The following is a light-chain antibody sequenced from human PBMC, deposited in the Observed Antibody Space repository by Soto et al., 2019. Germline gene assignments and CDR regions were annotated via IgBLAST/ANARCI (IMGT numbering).Light chain of an antibody. V-gene: IGKV3-15*01. CDR2: LAS. J-gene: IGKJ2*01. CDR1: QSIINN. Sequence: EIVMTQSPATLSVSPGERATLSCRASQSIINNLAWYQQKPGQAPRLLFYLASIRATGVPARFSGSGSGTEFTLTISSLQSEDFAVYYCQQYNNWPPTTFGQGTKLEIK. CDR3: QQYNNWPPTT.